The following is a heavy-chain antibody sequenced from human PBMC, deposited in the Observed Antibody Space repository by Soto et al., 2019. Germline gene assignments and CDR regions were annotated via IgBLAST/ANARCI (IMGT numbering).Heavy chain of an antibody. J-gene: IGHJ6*02. CDR3: ARGHRTDTIFGGVIKHYYYGMDV. CDR1: GYTFTSYD. V-gene: IGHV1-8*01. Sequence: ASVKVSCKASGYTFTSYDINWVRQATGQGLEWMGWMNPNSGNTGYAQKFQGRVTMTRNTSISTAYMELSSLRSEDTAVYYCARGHRTDTIFGGVIKHYYYGMDVWGQGTTVTVSS. CDR2: MNPNSGNT. D-gene: IGHD3-3*01.